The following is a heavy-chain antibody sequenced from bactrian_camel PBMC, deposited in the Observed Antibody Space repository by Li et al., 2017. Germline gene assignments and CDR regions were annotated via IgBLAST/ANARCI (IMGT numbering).Heavy chain of an antibody. Sequence: CAASGFTFSNYDINWVRQAPGKGLEWVSRHKYGVSTETYYSDSVKGRFAISRDGDDNTAYLQMNGLKPEDTAMYYCVRAVRLATIMDVAWGAMDTWGKGTQVTVS. CDR1: GFTFSNYD. V-gene: IGHV3S40*01. CDR2: HKYGVSTET. D-gene: IGHD3*01. J-gene: IGHJ7*01.